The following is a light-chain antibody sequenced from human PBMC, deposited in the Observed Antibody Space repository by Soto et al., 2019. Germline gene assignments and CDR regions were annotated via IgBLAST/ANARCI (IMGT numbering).Light chain of an antibody. Sequence: DIQMTQSPSTLSASVGDRVTITCRASQSISSWLAWYQQKPGKAPKLLIYDASSLESGVPSRFSGSGSGTEFTLTISSLQPDDFATYYCQQYSSYSPLFGQGTKLEIK. CDR2: DAS. CDR1: QSISSW. CDR3: QQYSSYSPL. J-gene: IGKJ2*01. V-gene: IGKV1-5*01.